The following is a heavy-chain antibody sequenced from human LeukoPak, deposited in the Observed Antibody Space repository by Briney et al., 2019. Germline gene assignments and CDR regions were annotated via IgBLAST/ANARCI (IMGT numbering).Heavy chain of an antibody. J-gene: IGHJ6*02. Sequence: ASVTVSCKASGYTFTSYYMHWVRQAPGQGLEWMGWISAYNGNTNYAQKLQGRVTMTTDTSTDTAYMELSSLRSEDTAVYYCATDGLGIGRDYYYGMDVWGQGTTVTVSS. CDR3: ATDGLGIGRDYYYGMDV. CDR1: GYTFTSYY. CDR2: ISAYNGNT. D-gene: IGHD7-27*01. V-gene: IGHV1-18*04.